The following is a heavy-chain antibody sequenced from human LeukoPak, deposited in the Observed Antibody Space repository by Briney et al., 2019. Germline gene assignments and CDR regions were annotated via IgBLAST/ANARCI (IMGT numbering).Heavy chain of an antibody. Sequence: GGSLRLSCAASGFTFSSYGMSWVRQAPGKGLEWVSGISGSGGRTYYADSVKGRFTISRDNSMNTLYLQMNSLRAEDTAVYYCAKDDRIQTRRYSYNYWGQGTLVTVSS. J-gene: IGHJ4*02. D-gene: IGHD5-18*01. V-gene: IGHV3-23*01. CDR3: AKDDRIQTRRYSYNY. CDR2: ISGSGGRT. CDR1: GFTFSSYG.